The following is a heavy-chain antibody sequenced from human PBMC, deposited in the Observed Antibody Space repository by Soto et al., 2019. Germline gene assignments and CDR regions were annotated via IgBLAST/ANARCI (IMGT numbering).Heavy chain of an antibody. D-gene: IGHD4-17*01. CDR2: IATRTTAI. CDR1: GFIFSDSY. CDR3: ARILTVTSTTDAFDV. V-gene: IGHV3-11*01. Sequence: QVQLVESGGGLVKPGGSLRLSCAASGFIFSDSYLTWIRQAPGKGLEWISFIATRTTAIYYADSVKGRFTISRDDANNSLFLQRNSLRAEDTAVYYCARILTVTSTTDAFDVWGQGTMVTVS. J-gene: IGHJ3*01.